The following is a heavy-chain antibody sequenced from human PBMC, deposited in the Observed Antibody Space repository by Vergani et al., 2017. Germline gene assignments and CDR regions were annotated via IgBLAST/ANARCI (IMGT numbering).Heavy chain of an antibody. CDR1: GDSVSSNSAA. J-gene: IGHJ6*03. Sequence: QVQLQQSGPGLVKPSQTLSLTCAISGDSVSSNSAAWNWIRQSPSRGLEWLGRTYFMSKWYNDYAASVKSRMTINSDTSKNLFSLQLQSVTPEDTAVYYCAREDISLTVEGANYMDIWGKGTTVTVSS. V-gene: IGHV6-1*01. CDR3: AREDISLTVEGANYMDI. D-gene: IGHD3-22*01. CDR2: TYFMSKWYN.